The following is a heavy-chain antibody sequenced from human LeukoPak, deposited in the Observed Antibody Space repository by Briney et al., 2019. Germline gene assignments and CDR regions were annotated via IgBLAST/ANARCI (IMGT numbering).Heavy chain of an antibody. J-gene: IGHJ5*02. CDR1: GGSFSGYY. V-gene: IGHV4-34*01. CDR3: ARDVPIFGVVIRWFDP. Sequence: SETLSLTCAVYGGSFSGYYWSWIRQPPGKGLEWIGEINHSGSTNYNPSLKSRVTISVDTSKNQFSLKLSSVTAADTAVYYCARDVPIFGVVIRWFDPWGQGILVTVSS. CDR2: INHSGST. D-gene: IGHD3-3*01.